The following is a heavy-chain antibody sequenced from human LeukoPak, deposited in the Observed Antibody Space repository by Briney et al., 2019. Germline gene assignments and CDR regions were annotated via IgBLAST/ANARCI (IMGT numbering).Heavy chain of an antibody. J-gene: IGHJ5*02. D-gene: IGHD2-21*01. V-gene: IGHV3-23*01. Sequence: GGSLRLSCAASGFTFSSYSMNWVRQAPGKGLEWVSGISDRGSTTYYADSVKGRFTISRDNSKNTLYLQMNSLRAEDTAVYYCAKVGFALGLFDPWGQGTLVTVSS. CDR1: GFTFSSYS. CDR3: AKVGFALGLFDP. CDR2: ISDRGSTT.